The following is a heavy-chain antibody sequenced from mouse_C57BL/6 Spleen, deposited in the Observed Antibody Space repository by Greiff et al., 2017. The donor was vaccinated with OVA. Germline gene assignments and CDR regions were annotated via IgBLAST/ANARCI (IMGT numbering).Heavy chain of an antibody. CDR2: IWSGGST. V-gene: IGHV2-2*01. CDR1: GFSLTSYG. D-gene: IGHD1-1*01. J-gene: IGHJ1*03. Sequence: VKLVESGPGLVQPSQSLSITCTVSGFSLTSYGVHWVRQSPGKGLEWLGVIWSGGSTDYNAAFISRLSISKDNSKSQVFFKMNSLQADDTAIYYCARMDITTVVAYRYVDVWGTGTTVTVSS. CDR3: ARMDITTVVAYRYVDV.